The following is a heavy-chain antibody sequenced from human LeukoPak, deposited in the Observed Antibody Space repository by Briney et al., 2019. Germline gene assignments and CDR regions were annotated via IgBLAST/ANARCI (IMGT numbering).Heavy chain of an antibody. CDR1: GGSFSGYY. Sequence: SETLSLTCAVYGGSFSGYYWSWIRQPPGKGLEWSGEINHSGSTNYNPSLKSRVTISVDTSKNQFSLKLSSVTAADTAVYYCARDGSGSYRPIDYWGQGTLVTVSS. D-gene: IGHD3-10*01. CDR2: INHSGST. CDR3: ARDGSGSYRPIDY. V-gene: IGHV4-34*01. J-gene: IGHJ4*02.